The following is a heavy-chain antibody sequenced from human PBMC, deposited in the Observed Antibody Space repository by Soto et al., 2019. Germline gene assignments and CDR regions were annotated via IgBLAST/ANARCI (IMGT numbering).Heavy chain of an antibody. D-gene: IGHD1-26*01. CDR2: ISAYNGNT. Sequence: ASVKVSCKASGYTFTSYGISWVRQAPGQGLEWMGWISAYNGNTNYAQKLQGRVTMTIDTSTSTAYMELRSLRSDDTAVYYCARDKRVGATHDMSYFDYWGQGTLVTVSS. V-gene: IGHV1-18*01. CDR3: ARDKRVGATHDMSYFDY. CDR1: GYTFTSYG. J-gene: IGHJ4*02.